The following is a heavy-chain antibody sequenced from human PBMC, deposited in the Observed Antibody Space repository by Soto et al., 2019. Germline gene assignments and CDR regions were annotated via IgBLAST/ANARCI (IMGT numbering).Heavy chain of an antibody. CDR1: GDRFTSYS. D-gene: IGHD3-10*01. J-gene: IGHJ4*02. CDR3: ARDRADRGFDY. V-gene: IGHV1-69*18. CDR2: VLPVLGTT. Sequence: QVQLEQSGAEVKNPGSSVKVSCKASGDRFTSYSISWVRQAPGQGLEWVGTVLPVLGTTNYAQKLRGRVTITADESTSTAYMELGSLRSEDTAIYYCARDRADRGFDYWGQGTLVTVSS.